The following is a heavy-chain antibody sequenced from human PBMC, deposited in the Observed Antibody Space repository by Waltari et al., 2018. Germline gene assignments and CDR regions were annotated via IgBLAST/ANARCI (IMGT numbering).Heavy chain of an antibody. V-gene: IGHV3-23*01. CDR3: AKVFNYYDTRGYYFDH. Sequence: EVQLLESGGGLVERGGPRSIWCAAYGFSFTTYAVRWVRQAPGEGLEWVSVISGSGGITYYAESVKGRFTISRDNSKNTLFLQMNSLRADDTAVYYCAKVFNYYDTRGYYFDHWGQGTLVTASS. J-gene: IGHJ4*02. CDR1: GFSFTTYA. D-gene: IGHD3-22*01. CDR2: ISGSGGIT.